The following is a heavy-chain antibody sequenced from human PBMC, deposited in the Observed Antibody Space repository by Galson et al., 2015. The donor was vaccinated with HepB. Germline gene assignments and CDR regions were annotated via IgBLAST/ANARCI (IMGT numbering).Heavy chain of an antibody. J-gene: IGHJ4*02. CDR2: ISSSSSYI. CDR1: GFTFSSYS. CDR3: ARDVHVRIAAAGCHDY. Sequence: SLRLSCAASGFTFSSYSMNWVRQAPGKGLEWVSSISSSSSYIYYADSVKGRFTISRDNAKNSLYLQMNSLRAEDTAVYYCARDVHVRIAAAGCHDYWGQGTLVTVSS. D-gene: IGHD6-13*01. V-gene: IGHV3-21*01.